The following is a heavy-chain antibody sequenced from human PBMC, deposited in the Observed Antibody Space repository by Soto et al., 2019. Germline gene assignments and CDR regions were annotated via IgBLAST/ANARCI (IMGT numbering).Heavy chain of an antibody. CDR1: GYSFTDYH. J-gene: IGHJ4*02. Sequence: QVQLVQSGAEVKKPGASVKVSCKASGYSFTDYHIHWVRQAPGQGLEWMGWINPSTGGPNYAEKFEGRVTMTRDTSTSTAYMELSGLTSDDTAVYYCAKDGPTRPRASLVWSGEFFSWGQGTLVSVSS. D-gene: IGHD3-10*01. CDR2: INPSTGGP. CDR3: AKDGPTRPRASLVWSGEFFS. V-gene: IGHV1-2*02.